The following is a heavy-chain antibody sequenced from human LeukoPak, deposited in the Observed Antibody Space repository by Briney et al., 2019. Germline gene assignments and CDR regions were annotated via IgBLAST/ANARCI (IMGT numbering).Heavy chain of an antibody. J-gene: IGHJ4*02. Sequence: GGSLRLSCAASGFTFSSYDMYWVRQAPGKGLDWVAFVRYDGSQKYYADSVKGRFTLSRDNSKNTLYLQMNSLRAEDTAMYYCARESKLFFGETRWGQGTLVTVSS. CDR2: VRYDGSQK. CDR3: ARESKLFFGETR. V-gene: IGHV3-30*02. D-gene: IGHD3-10*01. CDR1: GFTFSSYD.